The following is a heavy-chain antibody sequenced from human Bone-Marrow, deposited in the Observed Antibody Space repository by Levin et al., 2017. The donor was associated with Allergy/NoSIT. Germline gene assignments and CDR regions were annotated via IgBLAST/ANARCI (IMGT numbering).Heavy chain of an antibody. CDR3: ARGRLGYCSSTSCYGGDAFDI. J-gene: IGHJ3*02. V-gene: IGHV3-33*01. CDR2: IWYDGSNK. Sequence: PGGSLRLSCAASGFTFSSYGMHWVRQAPGKGLEWVAVIWYDGSNKYYADSVKGRFTISRDNSKNTLYLQMNSLRAEDTAVYYCARGRLGYCSSTSCYGGDAFDIWGQGTMVTVSS. CDR1: GFTFSSYG. D-gene: IGHD2-2*01.